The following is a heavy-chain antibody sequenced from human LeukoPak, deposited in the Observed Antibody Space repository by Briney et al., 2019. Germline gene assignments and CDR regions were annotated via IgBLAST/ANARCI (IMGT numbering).Heavy chain of an antibody. CDR3: ARGYSSSWYFNWFDP. D-gene: IGHD6-13*01. Sequence: PSETLSLTCTVSGGSISSYFWGWIRQPPGKGLEWIGTIYHSGSTYYNPSLKSRVTISVDTSKNQFSLKLSSVTAADTAVYYCARGYSSSWYFNWFDPWGQGTLVTVS. CDR2: IYHSGST. V-gene: IGHV4-38-2*02. CDR1: GGSISSYF. J-gene: IGHJ5*02.